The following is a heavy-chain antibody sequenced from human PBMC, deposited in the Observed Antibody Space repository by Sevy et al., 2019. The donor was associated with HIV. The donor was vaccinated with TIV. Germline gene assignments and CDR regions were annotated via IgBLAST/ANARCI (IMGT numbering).Heavy chain of an antibody. CDR1: GGSMSSSSYY. Sequence: SETLSLTCTVSGGSMSSSSYYWGWIRQPPGKGREWIGSIFYSGSTYYNPSLKSRVTISVDTSKNKFSLKLTSVTAADTAVYYCARHAHITMIVTWGQGTLVTVSS. CDR3: ARHAHITMIVT. CDR2: IFYSGST. J-gene: IGHJ5*02. V-gene: IGHV4-39*01. D-gene: IGHD3-22*01.